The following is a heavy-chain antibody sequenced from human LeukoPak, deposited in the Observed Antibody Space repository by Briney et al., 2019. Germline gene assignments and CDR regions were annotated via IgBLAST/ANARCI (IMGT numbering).Heavy chain of an antibody. CDR1: GFTFSSYA. J-gene: IGHJ6*03. V-gene: IGHV3-7*01. D-gene: IGHD3-3*01. Sequence: PGGSLRLSCAASGFTFSSYAMSWVRQAPGKGLEWVANIKQDGSEKYYVDSVKGRFTISRDNAKNSLYLQMNSLRAEDTAVYYCARFNTPPYDFWSGNHIYYYYYMDVWGKGTTVTVSS. CDR3: ARFNTPPYDFWSGNHIYYYYYMDV. CDR2: IKQDGSEK.